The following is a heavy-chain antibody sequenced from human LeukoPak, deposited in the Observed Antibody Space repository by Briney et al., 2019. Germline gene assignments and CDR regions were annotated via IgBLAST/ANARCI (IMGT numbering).Heavy chain of an antibody. CDR3: ARDAGYGYDRFDY. CDR1: GFTFSSYW. CDR2: IKQDGSEK. V-gene: IGHV3-7*01. J-gene: IGHJ4*02. D-gene: IGHD5-18*01. Sequence: GGSLRLSCAASGFTFSSYWMTWVRQAPGKGLEWVANIKQDGSEKYYVDSVKGRFTISRDNAKNSLYLQMNSLRAEDTAVYYCARDAGYGYDRFDYWGQGTQVTVSS.